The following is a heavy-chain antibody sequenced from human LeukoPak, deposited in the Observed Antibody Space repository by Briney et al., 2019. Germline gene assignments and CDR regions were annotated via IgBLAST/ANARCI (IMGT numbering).Heavy chain of an antibody. D-gene: IGHD2-15*01. J-gene: IGHJ5*02. CDR1: GGSFSGYY. CDR3: ARGRGGYCRGGGCSPMWVLSPQNNGFAP. CDR2: INHSGST. Sequence: SETLSLTCAVYGGSFSGYYWSWIRQPPGKGLEWIGEINHSGSTNYNPSLKSRVTISVDTSKNQFSLKLSSVTAADTAVYYCARGRGGYCRGGGCSPMWVLSPQNNGFAPGAQEPRFTVPS. V-gene: IGHV4-34*01.